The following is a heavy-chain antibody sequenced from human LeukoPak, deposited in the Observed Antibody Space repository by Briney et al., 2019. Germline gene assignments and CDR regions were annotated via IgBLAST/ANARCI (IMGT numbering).Heavy chain of an antibody. D-gene: IGHD1-26*01. CDR1: GFTFTSSA. V-gene: IGHV1-58*01. CDR2: IVVGSGNT. J-gene: IGHJ4*02. CDR3: AALRSGSYYPDDY. Sequence: EASVKVSCKASGFTFTSSAVQWVRQARGQRLEWIGWIVVGSGNTNYAQKFQGRVTITRDMSTSTAYMELSSLGSEDTAVYYCAALRSGSYYPDDYWGQGTLVTVSS.